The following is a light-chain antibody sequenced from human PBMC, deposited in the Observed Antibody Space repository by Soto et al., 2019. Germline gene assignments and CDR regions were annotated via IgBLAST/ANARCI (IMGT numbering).Light chain of an antibody. CDR3: QQYNSYPWT. CDR2: RAS. J-gene: IGKJ1*01. V-gene: IGKV1-5*03. Sequence: DIQMTQSPSTLSASVGDRVTITCRASQSISIWLAWYQEKPGKAPKVLIYRASSLQSGVPSRFSGSGSGTEFTLTISSLQPDDFATCYCQQYNSYPWTFGRGTKVEVK. CDR1: QSISIW.